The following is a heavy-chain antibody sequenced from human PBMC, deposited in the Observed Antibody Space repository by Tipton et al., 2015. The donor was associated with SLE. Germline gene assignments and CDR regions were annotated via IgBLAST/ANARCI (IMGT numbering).Heavy chain of an antibody. CDR2: IYYSGST. Sequence: TLSLTCSVSGGSISSRSYYWGWIRQPPGMGLEWIGSIYYSGSTFHNPSLKIRLTISVDTSKNQFSLKLSSVTAADTAVYYCARAEYSFDYWGQGALVTVSS. CDR3: ARAEYSFDY. D-gene: IGHD3-10*01. J-gene: IGHJ4*02. V-gene: IGHV4-39*07. CDR1: GGSISSRSYY.